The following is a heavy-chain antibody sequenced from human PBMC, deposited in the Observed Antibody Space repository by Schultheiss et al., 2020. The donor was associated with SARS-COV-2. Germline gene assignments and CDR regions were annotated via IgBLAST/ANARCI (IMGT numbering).Heavy chain of an antibody. CDR1: GFTFSSYA. V-gene: IGHV3-30*07. J-gene: IGHJ3*02. CDR2: IWYDGSNK. D-gene: IGHD2-15*01. CDR3: ATLVVVVVAATRDAFDI. Sequence: GGSLRLSCAASGFTFSSYAMHWVRQAPGKGLEWVAVIWYDGSNKYYADSVKGRFTISRDNSKNTLYLQMNSLRAEDTAVYYCATLVVVVVAATRDAFDIWGQGTMVTVSS.